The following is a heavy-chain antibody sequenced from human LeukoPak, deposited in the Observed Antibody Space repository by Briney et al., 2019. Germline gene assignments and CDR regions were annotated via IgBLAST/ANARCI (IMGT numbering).Heavy chain of an antibody. J-gene: IGHJ3*02. CDR1: GFTFSSYA. CDR3: ATHYYDSVRNAFDI. D-gene: IGHD3-22*01. Sequence: GGSLRLSCAASGFTFSSYAMSWVRQAPGKGLEWASAISGSGGSTYYADSVKGRFTISRDNSKNTLYLQMNSLRAEDTALYYCATHYYDSVRNAFDIWAKGQWSPSLQ. CDR2: ISGSGGST. V-gene: IGHV3-23*01.